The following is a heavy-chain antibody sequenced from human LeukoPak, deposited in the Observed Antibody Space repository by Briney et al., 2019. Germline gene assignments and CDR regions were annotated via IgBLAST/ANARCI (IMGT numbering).Heavy chain of an antibody. CDR2: IYYSGST. Sequence: SETLSLTCTVSGGSISSYYWSWIRQPPGKGLEWIGYIYYSGSTNYNPSLKSRVTISVDTSKNQFSLKLSSVTAADTAVYYCARCPRGGKREYSNYTEDYWGQGTLVTVSS. J-gene: IGHJ4*02. D-gene: IGHD4-11*01. CDR3: ARCPRGGKREYSNYTEDY. V-gene: IGHV4-59*08. CDR1: GGSISSYY.